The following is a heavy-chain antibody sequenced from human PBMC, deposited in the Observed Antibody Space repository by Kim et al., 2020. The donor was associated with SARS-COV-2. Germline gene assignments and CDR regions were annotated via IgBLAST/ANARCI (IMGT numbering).Heavy chain of an antibody. J-gene: IGHJ4*02. CDR1: GFPFTTYW. V-gene: IGHV3-7*01. Sequence: GGSLRLSCAASGFPFTTYWIAWVRQAPGKGLEWVANINQDGSIIYYADSVKGRFTISRDNAKNSVSLQMSSLRAEDTAVYYCARDHRGYFDYWGQATLVTVSS. D-gene: IGHD3-10*01. CDR2: INQDGSII. CDR3: ARDHRGYFDY.